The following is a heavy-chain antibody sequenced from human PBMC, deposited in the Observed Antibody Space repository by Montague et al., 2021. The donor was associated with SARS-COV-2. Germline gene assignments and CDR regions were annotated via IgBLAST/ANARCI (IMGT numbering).Heavy chain of an antibody. D-gene: IGHD3-9*01. CDR2: TYYRSKWDS. Sequence: CAISGDSVSSKSVAWNWIRQSPSRGLEWLGRTYYRSKWDSDYAEXFKXRLVITPDTSENQVSLQLNSVIPEDTAVYFCASSGITLTGLDAFDIWGQGTMVTVSS. CDR3: ASSGITLTGLDAFDI. CDR1: GDSVSSKSVA. V-gene: IGHV6-1*01. J-gene: IGHJ3*02.